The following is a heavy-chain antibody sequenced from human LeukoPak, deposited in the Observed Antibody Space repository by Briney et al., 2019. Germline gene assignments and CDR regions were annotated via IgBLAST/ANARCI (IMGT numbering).Heavy chain of an antibody. CDR1: GYTFTGYY. CDR2: INPNSGGT. V-gene: IGHV1-2*02. D-gene: IGHD5-12*01. CDR3: ARVDDDSGYDSAFDP. Sequence: GASVRVSCKASGYTFTGYYMHWVRQAPGQGLEWMGWINPNSGGTNYAQKFQGRVTMTRDTSISTAYMELSRLRSDDTAVYYCARVDDDSGYDSAFDPWGRGTLVTVSS. J-gene: IGHJ5*02.